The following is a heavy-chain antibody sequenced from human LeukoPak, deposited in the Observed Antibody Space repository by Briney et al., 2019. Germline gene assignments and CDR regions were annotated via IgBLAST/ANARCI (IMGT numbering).Heavy chain of an antibody. CDR2: IYYSGST. D-gene: IGHD6-13*01. Sequence: SQTLSLTCTVSGGSISSGGFFWSWIRQHPGKGLEWIGYIYYSGSTHHNPSLKSRVTISVDTSKDQVSLKLSSVTAADTAVYFCARASYSSNWYRELRLDPWGQGTLVTVSS. V-gene: IGHV4-31*03. J-gene: IGHJ5*02. CDR3: ARASYSSNWYRELRLDP. CDR1: GGSISSGGFF.